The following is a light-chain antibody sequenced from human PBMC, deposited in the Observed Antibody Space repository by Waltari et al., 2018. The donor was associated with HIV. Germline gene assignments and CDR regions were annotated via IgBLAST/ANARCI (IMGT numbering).Light chain of an antibody. V-gene: IGLV2-8*01. J-gene: IGLJ3*02. CDR2: EVT. CDR1: SSDVGGYNH. CDR3: VSYAGVKNRWA. Sequence: QSALTQPPSASGSPGQSVTISCTGTSSDVGGYNHVSWYQHHPGKAPKILLSEVTSRPAGVPVGCSGSNAGNTASLTGSGLQADDEADYYCVSYAGVKNRWAFGGGTKLTVL.